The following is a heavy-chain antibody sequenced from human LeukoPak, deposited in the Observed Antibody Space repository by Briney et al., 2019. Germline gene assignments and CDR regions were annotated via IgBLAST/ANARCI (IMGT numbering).Heavy chain of an antibody. CDR3: ARGDIVVVPAAIPAFDI. CDR1: GFTFSSYW. CDR2: IKQDGSEK. Sequence: PGGSLRLSCAASGFTFSSYWMSWVRQAPGKGLEWVANIKQDGSEKYYVDSVKGRFTISSDNAKNSLYLQMNSLRAEDTAVYYCARGDIVVVPAAIPAFDIWGQGTMVTVSS. V-gene: IGHV3-7*01. J-gene: IGHJ3*02. D-gene: IGHD2-2*02.